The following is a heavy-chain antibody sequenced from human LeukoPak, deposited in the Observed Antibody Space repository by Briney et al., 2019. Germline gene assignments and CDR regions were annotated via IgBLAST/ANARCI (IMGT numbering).Heavy chain of an antibody. Sequence: SQTLSLTCGVSGGSINVGGYSWNWIRQPPGKGLEWIGSIYYSGSTYYNPSLKSRVTISVDTSKNQFSLKLSSVTAADTAVYYCARRRYSSGRPPEVDYWGQGTLVTVSS. J-gene: IGHJ4*02. V-gene: IGHV4-30-2*03. D-gene: IGHD6-19*01. CDR2: IYYSGST. CDR3: ARRRYSSGRPPEVDY. CDR1: GGSINVGGYS.